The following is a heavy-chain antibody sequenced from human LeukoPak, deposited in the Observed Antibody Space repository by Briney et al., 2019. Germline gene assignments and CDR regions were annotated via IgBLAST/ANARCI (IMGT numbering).Heavy chain of an antibody. CDR1: GFTFSSYV. CDR2: ISGSGGST. J-gene: IGHJ3*02. D-gene: IGHD2-2*01. CDR3: AKLGYCSSTSCSAGAFDI. Sequence: GGSLRLSCAASGFTFSSYVMSWVRQAPGKGLEWVSAISGSGGSTYYADSVKGRFTISRDNSKNTLYLQMNSLRAEDTAVYYCAKLGYCSSTSCSAGAFDIWGQGTMVTVSS. V-gene: IGHV3-23*01.